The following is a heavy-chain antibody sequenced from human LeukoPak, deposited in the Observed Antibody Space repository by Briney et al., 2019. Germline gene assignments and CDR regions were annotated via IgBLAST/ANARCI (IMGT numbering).Heavy chain of an antibody. D-gene: IGHD2-21*01. V-gene: IGHV4-61*02. CDR3: ARDLAIPDFRGYGGAWFDP. CDR2: IYTSGST. CDR1: GGSISSGSYY. Sequence: PSQTLSLTCTVSGGSISSGSYYWSWIRQPAGKGLEWIGRIYTSGSTNYNPSLKSRVTISVDTSKNQFSLKLSSVTAADTAVYYCARDLAIPDFRGYGGAWFDPWGQGTLVTVSS. J-gene: IGHJ5*02.